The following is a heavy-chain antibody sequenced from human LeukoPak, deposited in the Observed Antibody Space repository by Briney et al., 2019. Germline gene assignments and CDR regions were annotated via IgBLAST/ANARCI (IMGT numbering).Heavy chain of an antibody. CDR3: ARDKPRKPGAAAAGTGYNWFDP. D-gene: IGHD6-13*01. J-gene: IGHJ5*02. CDR2: INAGNGNT. V-gene: IGHV1-3*01. Sequence: ASVKVSCKASGYTFTSYVMHWVRQAPGQRLEWMGWINAGNGNTKYSQKFQGRVTITRDTSASTAYMELSSLRSEDTAVYYCARDKPRKPGAAAAGTGYNWFDPWGQGTLVTVSS. CDR1: GYTFTSYV.